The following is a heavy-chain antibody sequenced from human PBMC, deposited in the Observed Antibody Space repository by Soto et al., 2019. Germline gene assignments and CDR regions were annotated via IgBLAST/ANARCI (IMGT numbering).Heavy chain of an antibody. CDR3: TTARHCSSDACPAAE. CDR1: GFTFSTTG. V-gene: IGHV3-23*01. D-gene: IGHD2-2*01. J-gene: IGHJ4*02. Sequence: EVQLLESGGALVQPGGSLRLSCTTSGFTFSTTGMLWLRQPPGKGLEWVSAIGPDPSNTKYTDSVKGRFIISRDNSKNTVFQQMTSLGAEDTALYYCTTARHCSSDACPAAEWGQGTLITVSS. CDR2: IGPDPSNT.